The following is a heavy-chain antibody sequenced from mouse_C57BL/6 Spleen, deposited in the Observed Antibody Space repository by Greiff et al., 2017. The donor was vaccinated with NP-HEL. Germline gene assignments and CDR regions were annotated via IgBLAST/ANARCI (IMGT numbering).Heavy chain of an antibody. J-gene: IGHJ2*01. V-gene: IGHV3-6*01. CDR3: ARADDYDGGYYFDY. CDR2: ISYDGSN. CDR1: GYSITSGYY. D-gene: IGHD2-4*01. Sequence: DVKLQESGPGLVKPSQSLSLTCSVTGYSITSGYYWNWIRQFPGNKLEWMGYISYDGSNNYNPSLKNRITITRDTSKNQFFLKLNSVTTEDTATYYCARADDYDGGYYFDYWGQGTTLTVSS.